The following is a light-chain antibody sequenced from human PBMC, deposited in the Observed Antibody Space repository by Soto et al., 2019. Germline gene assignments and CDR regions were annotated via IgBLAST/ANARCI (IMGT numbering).Light chain of an antibody. CDR1: QSVGSK. Sequence: EIVMTQAPATLSVSPGDRVTLSFRASQSVGSKLAWYQQKPGQAPRLLIYGASTRATGIPARFSGSGSGTDFTLIISSLQSEDSAVYYCQQYNSWLWTFGQGTKVDI. CDR3: QQYNSWLWT. J-gene: IGKJ1*01. V-gene: IGKV3-15*01. CDR2: GAS.